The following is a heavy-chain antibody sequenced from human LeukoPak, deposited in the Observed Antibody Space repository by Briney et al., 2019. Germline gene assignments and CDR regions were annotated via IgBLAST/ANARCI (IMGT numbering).Heavy chain of an antibody. V-gene: IGHV5-51*01. CDR2: IYSGDSDT. Sequence: GEALKISCKGSGYSFTSYWIGWVRQMPGKGLEWVGIIYSGDSDTRYSPSFQGQVTISADNYISTAYLHWSSLKASDTAMSYCARFRLGYSSSWTSNYYYMDYWGQGTLVTVSS. J-gene: IGHJ4*02. CDR3: ARFRLGYSSSWTSNYYYMDY. D-gene: IGHD6-13*01. CDR1: GYSFTSYW.